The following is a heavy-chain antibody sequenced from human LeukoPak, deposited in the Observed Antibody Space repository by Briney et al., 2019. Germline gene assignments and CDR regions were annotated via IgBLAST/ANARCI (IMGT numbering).Heavy chain of an antibody. D-gene: IGHD3-9*01. V-gene: IGHV3-30*04. CDR1: GFTFSSYA. J-gene: IGHJ5*02. CDR3: ARDTSFDLTGYYSNWFDP. CDR2: ISYDGSNK. Sequence: GGSLRLSCAASGFTFSSYAMHWVRQAPGKGLEWVAVISYDGSNKYYADSVKGRFTISRDNSKNTLYLQMNSLRAEDTAVYYCARDTSFDLTGYYSNWFDPWGQGTLVTVSS.